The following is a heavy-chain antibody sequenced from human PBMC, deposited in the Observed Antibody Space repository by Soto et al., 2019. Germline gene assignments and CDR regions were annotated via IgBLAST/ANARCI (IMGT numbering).Heavy chain of an antibody. D-gene: IGHD6-13*01. CDR2: IYHSGRT. V-gene: IGHV4-59*01. CDR3: ARGYSSSWADAFDI. J-gene: IGHJ3*02. Sequence: QVQLQESGPGLVKPSETLSLTCTVSGGSISSYYWSWIRQPPGKGLEWIGYIYHSGRTNYNPALKSRVTISVDTSKNQFSLKLSSGTAADTAVYYCARGYSSSWADAFDIWGQGTMVTVSS. CDR1: GGSISSYY.